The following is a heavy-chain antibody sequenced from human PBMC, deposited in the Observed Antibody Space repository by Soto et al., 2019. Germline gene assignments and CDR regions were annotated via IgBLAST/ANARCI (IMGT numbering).Heavy chain of an antibody. D-gene: IGHD3-10*01. V-gene: IGHV4-30-4*01. Sequence: PSETLSLTCTVSGGSISSGDYYWSCIRQPPGKGLEWIGYIYYSGSTYYNPSLKSRVTISVDTSKNQFSLKLSSVTAADTAVYYCARGARYYGSGTYNWFDPWGQGTLVTVSS. CDR3: ARGARYYGSGTYNWFDP. J-gene: IGHJ5*02. CDR1: GGSISSGDYY. CDR2: IYYSGST.